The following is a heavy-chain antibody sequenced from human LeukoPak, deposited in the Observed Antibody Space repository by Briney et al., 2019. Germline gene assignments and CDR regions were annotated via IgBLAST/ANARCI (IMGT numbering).Heavy chain of an antibody. CDR3: ASGLHFAVQLERGYAFDI. CDR2: MSYSGST. D-gene: IGHD1-1*01. V-gene: IGHV4-59*01. J-gene: IGHJ3*02. Sequence: SETLSLTCSVSGGSTGNYYWNWIRQTPGKGLEWIGYMSYSGSTKYNPSLESRVTISGDMSKKQFSLKLRSVTAADTAIYYCASGLHFAVQLERGYAFDIWGQGTMVTVSS. CDR1: GGSTGNYY.